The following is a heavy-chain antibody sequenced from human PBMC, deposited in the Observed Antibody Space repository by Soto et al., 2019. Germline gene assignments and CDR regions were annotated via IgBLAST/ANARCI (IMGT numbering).Heavy chain of an antibody. CDR2: IYHSGST. V-gene: IGHV4-30-2*01. J-gene: IGHJ5*02. CDR1: GGSISSGGYS. CDR3: TRRRIAAAGTTTGGWFDL. Sequence: SETLSLTCAVSGGSISSGGYSWNWIRQPPGKGLEWIGYIYHSGSTYYNPSLKSRVTISVDRSKNQFSLKLSSVTAADTAVYYCTRRRIAAAGTTTGGWFDLRGQGALVTVSS. D-gene: IGHD6-13*01.